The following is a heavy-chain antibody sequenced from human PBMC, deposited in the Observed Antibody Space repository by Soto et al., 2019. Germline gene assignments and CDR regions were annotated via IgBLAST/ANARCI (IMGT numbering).Heavy chain of an antibody. Sequence: ASVKVSCKASGYTFTSYDINWVRQATGQGLEWMGWMNPNSGNTGYAQKFQGRVTMTRNTSISTAYMELSSLRSEDTAVYYCARHRMSSGFDAFDIWGQGTMVTVSS. CDR2: MNPNSGNT. CDR1: GYTFTSYD. V-gene: IGHV1-8*01. J-gene: IGHJ3*02. CDR3: ARHRMSSGFDAFDI. D-gene: IGHD6-19*01.